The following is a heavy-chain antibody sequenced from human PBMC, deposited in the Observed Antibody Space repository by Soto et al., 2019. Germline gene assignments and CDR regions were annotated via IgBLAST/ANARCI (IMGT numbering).Heavy chain of an antibody. Sequence: SETLSLTCTVSGGSISSYYWGWIRQPPGKGLEWIGSIYYSGSTYYNPSLKSRVTISVDTSKNQFSLKLSSVTAADTAVYYCARLERGRNSARGGSYGMDVWGQGTTVTVSS. J-gene: IGHJ6*02. CDR2: IYYSGST. CDR1: GGSISSYY. D-gene: IGHD3-16*01. V-gene: IGHV4-39*01. CDR3: ARLERGRNSARGGSYGMDV.